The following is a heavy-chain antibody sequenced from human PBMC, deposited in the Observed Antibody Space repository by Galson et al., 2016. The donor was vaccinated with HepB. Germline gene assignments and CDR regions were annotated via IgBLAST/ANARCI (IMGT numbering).Heavy chain of an antibody. CDR3: ARSGAYYIFDF. J-gene: IGHJ4*02. V-gene: IGHV4-59*01. Sequence: ETLSLNCSVSGGSITDYRWSWIRQPPGKGLEWIGYFYGSGRTDYNPSLKSRVTLSVDTSKNQFSLKLSSMTAADTAVYYCARSGAYYIFDFWGQGTLVTVSS. D-gene: IGHD3-22*01. CDR1: GGSITDYR. CDR2: FYGSGRT.